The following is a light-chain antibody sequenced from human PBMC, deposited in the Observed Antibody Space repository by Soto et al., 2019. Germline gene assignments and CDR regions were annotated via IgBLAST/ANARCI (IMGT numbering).Light chain of an antibody. CDR1: SSDVGNYNY. CDR2: EVS. J-gene: IGLJ1*01. Sequence: QSALTQPASVSGSPGQSITISCTGTSSDVGNYNYVSWYQQHPGKAPKLMIYEVSNRPSGVSYRFSGSKSGNTASLTISGLQAEDEADYYCTSYTSYSTYVFGTGPKVTVL. V-gene: IGLV2-14*01. CDR3: TSYTSYSTYV.